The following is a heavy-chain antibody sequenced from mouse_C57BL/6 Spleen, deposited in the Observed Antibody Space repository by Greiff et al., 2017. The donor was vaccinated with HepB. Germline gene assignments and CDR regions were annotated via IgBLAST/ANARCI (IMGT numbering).Heavy chain of an antibody. J-gene: IGHJ2*01. CDR3: ASGYYCSSALYYFDY. V-gene: IGHV5-17*01. Sequence: EVQRVESGGGLVKPGGSLKLSCAASGFTFSDYGMHWVRQAPEKGLEWVAYISSGSSTIYYADTVKGRCTISRDNAKNTLFLQMTSLRSEDTAMYYCASGYYCSSALYYFDYWGQGTTLTVSS. CDR2: ISSGSSTI. CDR1: GFTFSDYG. D-gene: IGHD1-1*01.